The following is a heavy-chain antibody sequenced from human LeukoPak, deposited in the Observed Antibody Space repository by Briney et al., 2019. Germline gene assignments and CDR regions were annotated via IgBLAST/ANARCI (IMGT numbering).Heavy chain of an antibody. CDR3: ASGRILLRPGEGD. D-gene: IGHD2-15*01. Sequence: PGRSLRLSCAASGFTFSSYGMHWVRQAPGKGLEWVAVISYDGSNKYYADSVKGRFTISRDNSKNTLYLQMNSLRAEDTAVYYCASGRILLRPGEGDWGQGTLVTVSS. CDR2: ISYDGSNK. J-gene: IGHJ4*02. V-gene: IGHV3-30*03. CDR1: GFTFSSYG.